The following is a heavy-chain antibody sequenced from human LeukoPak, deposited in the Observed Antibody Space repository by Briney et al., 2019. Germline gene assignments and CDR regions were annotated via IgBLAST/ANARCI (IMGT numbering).Heavy chain of an antibody. D-gene: IGHD1-14*01. J-gene: IGHJ4*02. V-gene: IGHV4-39*01. CDR2: IHYTGST. CDR1: SGSISNVNYY. CDR3: ARVSSWTEEPDTGLDY. Sequence: SSETLSLTCTVSSGSISNVNYYWGWVRQPPGKGLEWIGCIHYTGSTYYNPSLRSRVTISVDTSKNQFSLSLTSVTAADTAVYYCARVSSWTEEPDTGLDYWGQGTLVTVSS.